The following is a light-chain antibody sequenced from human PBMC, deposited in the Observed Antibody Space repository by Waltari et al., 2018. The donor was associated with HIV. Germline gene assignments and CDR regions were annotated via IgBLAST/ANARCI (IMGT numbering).Light chain of an antibody. CDR3: MQGTYWPFT. CDR2: EVS. Sequence: DVVMPQSPLSLSVTLVQTASISCRASQSLVFSDGNTYLNWFQQRPGQSPRRLIHEVSDRDSGVPDRFSGSGSGTDFTLQISRVEAEDVGVYYCMQGTYWPFTFGPGTKVDIK. J-gene: IGKJ3*01. CDR1: QSLVFSDGNTY. V-gene: IGKV2-30*01.